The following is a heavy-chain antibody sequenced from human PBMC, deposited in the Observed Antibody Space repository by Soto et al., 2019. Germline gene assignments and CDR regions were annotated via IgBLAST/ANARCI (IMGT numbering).Heavy chain of an antibody. CDR2: ISAYNGNT. CDR1: GYTFTSYC. D-gene: IGHD2-21*01. J-gene: IGHJ3*02. V-gene: IGHV1-18*04. Sequence: ASVKVSCKASGYTFTSYCISWVRQAPVQGLEWMGWISAYNGNTNYAQKLQGRVTMTTDTSTSTAYMELRSLRSDDTAVYYCATFTESGLRGDFDIWGQGTMVTVSS. CDR3: ATFTESGLRGDFDI.